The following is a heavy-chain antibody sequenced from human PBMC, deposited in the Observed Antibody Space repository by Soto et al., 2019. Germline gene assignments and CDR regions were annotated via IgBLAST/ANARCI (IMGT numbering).Heavy chain of an antibody. CDR1: GGSISSGGYY. CDR2: IYHSGST. J-gene: IGHJ4*02. V-gene: IGHV4-30-2*01. CDR3: ARGEVVALGY. D-gene: IGHD2-15*01. Sequence: TSETLSLTCTVSGGSISSGGYYWSWIRQHPGKGLEWIGYIYHSGSTYYNPSLKSRVTILVDRSKNQFSLKLSSVTAADTAVYYCARGEVVALGYWGQGTLVTVSS.